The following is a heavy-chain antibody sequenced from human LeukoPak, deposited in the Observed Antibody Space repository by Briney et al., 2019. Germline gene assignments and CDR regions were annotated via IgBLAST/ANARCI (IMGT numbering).Heavy chain of an antibody. CDR1: GGSISSGSYY. Sequence: PSQTLSLTCTVSGGSISSGSYYWSWIRQPPGKGLEWIGYIYYSGSTNYNPSLKSRVTISVDTSKNQFSLKLSSVTAADTAVYYCARMGYSSGWYNDYWGQGTLVTVSS. CDR2: IYYSGST. D-gene: IGHD6-19*01. V-gene: IGHV4-61*01. CDR3: ARMGYSSGWYNDY. J-gene: IGHJ4*02.